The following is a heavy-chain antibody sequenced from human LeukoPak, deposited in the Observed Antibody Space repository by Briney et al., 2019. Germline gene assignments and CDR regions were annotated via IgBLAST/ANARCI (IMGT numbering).Heavy chain of an antibody. CDR1: GNSFTTYW. J-gene: IGHJ4*02. CDR2: IYPADSDT. CDR3: AGHPQYTGGWPFDS. Sequence: GESLKISCKGSGNSFTTYWIGWVRQMPGKGLEWMGIIYPADSDTRYSPSFQGQVTISADKSISTAYLQWSSLKASDTAIYYCAGHPQYTGGWPFDSWGQGTLVTVSS. V-gene: IGHV5-51*01. D-gene: IGHD6-19*01.